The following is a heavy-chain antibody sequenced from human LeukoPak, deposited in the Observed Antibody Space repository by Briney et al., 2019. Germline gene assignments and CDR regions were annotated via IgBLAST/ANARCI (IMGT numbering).Heavy chain of an antibody. D-gene: IGHD6-19*01. CDR2: IYYSGRT. CDR3: ARHKYSSGWPPEGAFDI. V-gene: IGHV4-59*08. J-gene: IGHJ3*02. Sequence: SETLSLTCTVSGASISSYYWSWIRQSPGKGLEWIGYIYYSGRTNYNPSLKSRVTISVDTSKNQFSLKLSSVTAADTAVYYCARHKYSSGWPPEGAFDIWGQGTMVTVSS. CDR1: GASISSYY.